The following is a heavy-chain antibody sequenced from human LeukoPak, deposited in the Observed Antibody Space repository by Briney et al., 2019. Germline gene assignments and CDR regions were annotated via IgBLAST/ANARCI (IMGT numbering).Heavy chain of an antibody. J-gene: IGHJ5*02. Sequence: ASVKVSCKTSGFTFTTYSMHWVRQAPGERLEWMGWINAANGNTQYSRKFQGRVTITRDTSASTAYMELSSLRSEDTAVYYCVRGAPIRVAVAATFDPWGQGTLVTVPS. D-gene: IGHD6-19*01. V-gene: IGHV1-3*01. CDR1: GFTFTTYS. CDR2: INAANGNT. CDR3: VRGAPIRVAVAATFDP.